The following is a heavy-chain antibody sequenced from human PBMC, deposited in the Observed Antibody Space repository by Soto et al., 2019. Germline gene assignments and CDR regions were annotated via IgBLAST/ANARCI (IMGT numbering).Heavy chain of an antibody. Sequence: GGSLRLSCVASGFTFSSYWMSWVRQAPGKGLEWVANIKQDGSEKYYVDSVKGRFTISRDNAKNSLYLQMNSLRAEDTAVYYCARGVVPETTEEPSDAFDIWGQGTMVTVSS. CDR3: ARGVVPETTEEPSDAFDI. J-gene: IGHJ3*02. D-gene: IGHD2-2*01. CDR1: GFTFSSYW. CDR2: IKQDGSEK. V-gene: IGHV3-7*03.